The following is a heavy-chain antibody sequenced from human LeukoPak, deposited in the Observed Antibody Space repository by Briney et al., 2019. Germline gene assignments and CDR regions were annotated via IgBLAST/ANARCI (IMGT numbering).Heavy chain of an antibody. Sequence: SETLSLTCIVSGYSINSGNYWGWIRQPPGKGLEWIGSVYHSGNTYYDPSLKSRVTMSVHTSKNQLSLNLSSVTAADTAVYYCATQSGSLGDYFDYWGQGTLVTVSS. CDR1: GYSINSGNY. V-gene: IGHV4-38-2*02. D-gene: IGHD3-22*01. J-gene: IGHJ4*02. CDR2: VYHSGNT. CDR3: ATQSGSLGDYFDY.